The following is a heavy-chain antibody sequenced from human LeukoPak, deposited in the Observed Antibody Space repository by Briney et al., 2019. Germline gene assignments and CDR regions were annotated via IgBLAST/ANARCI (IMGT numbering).Heavy chain of an antibody. V-gene: IGHV4-30-2*01. CDR3: ARGYDDSGAFDY. CDR1: GGSISSGGYY. CDR2: IYHSGST. D-gene: IGHD3-3*01. Sequence: PSQTLSLTCTVSGGSISSGGYYWSWLRQPPGKGLEWIGYIYHSGSTYYNPSLKSRVTISVDRSKNQFSLKLSSVTAADTAVYYCARGYDDSGAFDYWGQGTLVTVSS. J-gene: IGHJ4*02.